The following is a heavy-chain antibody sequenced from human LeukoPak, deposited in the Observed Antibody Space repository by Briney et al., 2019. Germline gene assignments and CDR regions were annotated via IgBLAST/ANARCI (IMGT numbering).Heavy chain of an antibody. Sequence: GASVKVSCKASGYTFTGYYMHWVRQAPGQGLEWMGWINPNSGGTNYAQKFQGRVTMTRDTSISTAYMEPSRLRSDDTAVYYCAKIPYCSGGSCYGKAPFDYWGQGTLVTVSS. V-gene: IGHV1-2*02. CDR2: INPNSGGT. J-gene: IGHJ4*02. CDR3: AKIPYCSGGSCYGKAPFDY. D-gene: IGHD2-15*01. CDR1: GYTFTGYY.